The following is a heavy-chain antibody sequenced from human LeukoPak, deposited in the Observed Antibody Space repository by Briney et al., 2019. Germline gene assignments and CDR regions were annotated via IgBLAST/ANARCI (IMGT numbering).Heavy chain of an antibody. D-gene: IGHD3-10*01. CDR1: GFTFSSYW. Sequence: QPGGSLRLSCAASGFTFSSYWMSWVPQAPGKGLEWVANIKQDGSEKYYVDSVEGRFTISRDNAKNSLYLQMNSLRAEDTAVYNCATMGDYYYYYLDVWGKGTRVTVSS. J-gene: IGHJ6*03. V-gene: IGHV3-7*01. CDR3: ATMGDYYYYYLDV. CDR2: IKQDGSEK.